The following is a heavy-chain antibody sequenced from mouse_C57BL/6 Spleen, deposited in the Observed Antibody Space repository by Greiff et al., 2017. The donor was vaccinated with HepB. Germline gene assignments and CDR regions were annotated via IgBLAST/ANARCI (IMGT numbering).Heavy chain of an antibody. J-gene: IGHJ4*01. V-gene: IGHV1-19*01. Sequence: VQLQQSGPVLVKPGASVKMSCKASGYTFTDYYMNWVKQSHGKSPEWIGVINPYNGGTSYNQKFKGKATLTVDKSSSTAYMELNSLTSEDSAVYYCASERLRRAMDYWGQGTSVTVSS. D-gene: IGHD2-2*01. CDR3: ASERLRRAMDY. CDR1: GYTFTDYY. CDR2: INPYNGGT.